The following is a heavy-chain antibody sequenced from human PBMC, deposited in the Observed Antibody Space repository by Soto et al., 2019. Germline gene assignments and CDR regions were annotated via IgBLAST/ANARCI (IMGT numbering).Heavy chain of an antibody. J-gene: IGHJ6*02. CDR1: GGSISNHN. D-gene: IGHD3-10*01. Sequence: QVQLRESGPGLVKPSETLSLICSDSGGSISNHNWGWIRLPPGKGLEWIGYIRDDGSTSYNPSLSSRVTMSLATSKKEFSLKRTSVTAADTAVYYCMRQGFGVLHGLVDVWGQGTTVTVSS. CDR2: IRDDGST. V-gene: IGHV4-59*08. CDR3: MRQGFGVLHGLVDV.